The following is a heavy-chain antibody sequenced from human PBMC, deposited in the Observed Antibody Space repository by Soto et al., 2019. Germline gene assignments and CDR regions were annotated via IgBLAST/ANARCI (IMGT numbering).Heavy chain of an antibody. D-gene: IGHD3-22*01. CDR3: ARGGYYYDSSGYPPDYLDY. V-gene: IGHV1-3*01. Sequence: GASVKVSCKASGYTFTSYAMHWVRQAPGQRLEWMGWINAGNGNTKYSQKFQGRVTITRDTSASTAYMELSSLRPEDTAVYYCARGGYYYDSSGYPPDYLDYWGQGTLVTVSS. CDR1: GYTFTSYA. J-gene: IGHJ4*02. CDR2: INAGNGNT.